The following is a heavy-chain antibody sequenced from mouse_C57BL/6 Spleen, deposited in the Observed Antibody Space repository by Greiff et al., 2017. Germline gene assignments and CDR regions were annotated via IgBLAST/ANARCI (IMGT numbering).Heavy chain of an antibody. CDR2: TFYSGIT. D-gene: IGHD2-1*01. Sequence: EVKVIESGPSLVRPSQTLSLTCTVTGFSINSDCYWIWIRQFPGNKLEYIGYTFYSGITYYNPSLESLTYITRDTSKNQFSLKLSSVTTEDTATYYCARGGRNYDYAMDYWGQGTSVTVSS. CDR3: ARGGRNYDYAMDY. V-gene: IGHV3-3*01. CDR1: GFSINSDCY. J-gene: IGHJ4*01.